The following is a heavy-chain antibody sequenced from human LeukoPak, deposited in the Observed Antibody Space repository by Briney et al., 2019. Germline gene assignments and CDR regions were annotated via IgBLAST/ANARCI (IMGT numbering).Heavy chain of an antibody. CDR3: ARDRLGGDLTGESLY. D-gene: IGHD4-17*01. V-gene: IGHV1-18*01. CDR1: GYPFDNFG. CDR2: ISAYNGNT. J-gene: IGHJ4*02. Sequence: AAVKVSCKASGYPFDNFGLTWVRQAPGQGLEWMGWISAYNGNTHYAQKFRDRLTMTTDTSTRTAYLELRSLKSDDTAVYYCARDRLGGDLTGESLYWGQGTLVTISS.